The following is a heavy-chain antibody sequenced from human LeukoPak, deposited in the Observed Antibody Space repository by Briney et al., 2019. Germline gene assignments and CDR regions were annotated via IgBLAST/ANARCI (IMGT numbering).Heavy chain of an antibody. CDR1: GDSVSSNSAA. J-gene: IGHJ4*02. CDR2: TYYGSKWYN. CDR3: ARAQWDFWSGYYTGIVPCDY. V-gene: IGHV6-1*01. Sequence: SQTLSLTCAISGDSVSSNSAAWNWIRQSPSRGLEWLGRTYYGSKWYNDYAVSVKSRITINPDTSKNQFSLQLNSVTPEDTAVYYCARAQWDFWSGYYTGIVPCDYWGQGTLVTVSS. D-gene: IGHD3-3*01.